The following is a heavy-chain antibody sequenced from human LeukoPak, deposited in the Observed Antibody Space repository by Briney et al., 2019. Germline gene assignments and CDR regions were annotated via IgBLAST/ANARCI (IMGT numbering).Heavy chain of an antibody. Sequence: PGGSLRLSCAASGFTFSNYGMHWVRQAPGKGLEWVALIWYGGNNKYYTDSVKGRFTISRDNSKNTLSLQMNSLRAEDTAVYYCARSLVGATMWLDSWGQGTLVTVSS. D-gene: IGHD1-26*01. V-gene: IGHV3-33*01. J-gene: IGHJ4*02. CDR1: GFTFSNYG. CDR3: ARSLVGATMWLDS. CDR2: IWYGGNNK.